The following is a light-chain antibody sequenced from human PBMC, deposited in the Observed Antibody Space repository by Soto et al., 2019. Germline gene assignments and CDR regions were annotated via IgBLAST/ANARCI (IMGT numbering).Light chain of an antibody. V-gene: IGKV3-15*01. Sequence: ERVMTQSPATLSVSPGERATLSCRASQSVSSNLSWYQQKPGQAPRLLIDGASTRATGIPARFSGSGSGTEFTLTISSLQSEDFAVYYCQQYNNWPLTFGGGTKVDIK. J-gene: IGKJ4*01. CDR3: QQYNNWPLT. CDR1: QSVSSN. CDR2: GAS.